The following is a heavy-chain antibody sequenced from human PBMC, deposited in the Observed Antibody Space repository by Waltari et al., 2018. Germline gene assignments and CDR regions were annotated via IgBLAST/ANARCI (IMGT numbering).Heavy chain of an antibody. CDR1: GGSFSGYY. D-gene: IGHD3-9*01. J-gene: IGHJ6*03. Sequence: QVQLQQWGAGLLKPSETLSLTCAVYGGSFSGYYWSWIRQPPGKRQEWSGEINLSGSRNYIPSLKSRVTRSVDTSKNQFSLKLSSVTAADTAVYYCARGSPYYDILTGYYSYYYYYMDVWGKGTTVTISS. CDR3: ARGSPYYDILTGYYSYYYYYMDV. V-gene: IGHV4-34*01. CDR2: INLSGSR.